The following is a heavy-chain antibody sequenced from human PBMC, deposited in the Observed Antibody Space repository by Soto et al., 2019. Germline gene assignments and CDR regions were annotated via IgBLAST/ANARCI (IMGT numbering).Heavy chain of an antibody. CDR2: IYYSGST. D-gene: IGHD2-15*01. Sequence: QVQLQESGPGLVKPSETLSLTCTVSGGSISSYYWSWIRQPPGKGLEWIGYIYYSGSTNYNPSLRSRVTISVDTSKNQFSLKLSSVTAADTAVYYCARLGCSGGSCPLPPWYYYYMDVWGKGTTVTVSS. J-gene: IGHJ6*03. CDR3: ARLGCSGGSCPLPPWYYYYMDV. CDR1: GGSISSYY. V-gene: IGHV4-59*08.